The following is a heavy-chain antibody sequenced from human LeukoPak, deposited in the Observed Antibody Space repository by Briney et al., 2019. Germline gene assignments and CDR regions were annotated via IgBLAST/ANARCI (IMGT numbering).Heavy chain of an antibody. CDR3: ARYFDYSIHYYFDY. J-gene: IGHJ4*02. V-gene: IGHV4-30-2*02. CDR1: GGSISSGGYY. Sequence: SQTLSLTCTVSGGSISSGGYYWSWIRQPPGKGLEWIGYIYHSGSTYYNPSLKSRVTISVDTSKNQFSLKLSSVTAADTAVYYCARYFDYSIHYYFDYWGQGTLVTVSS. CDR2: IYHSGST. D-gene: IGHD4-11*01.